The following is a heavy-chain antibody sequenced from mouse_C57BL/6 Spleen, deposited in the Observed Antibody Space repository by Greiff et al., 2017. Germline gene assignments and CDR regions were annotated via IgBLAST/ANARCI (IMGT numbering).Heavy chain of an antibody. Sequence: EVQRVESGGGLVQPGGSLSLSCAASGFTFTDYYMSWVRQPPGKALEWLGFIRNKANGYTTEYSASVKGRFTISRDNSQSILYLQMNALRAEDSATYYCARYHYGSGAMDYWGQGTSVTVSS. D-gene: IGHD1-1*01. CDR3: ARYHYGSGAMDY. CDR1: GFTFTDYY. J-gene: IGHJ4*01. CDR2: IRNKANGYTT. V-gene: IGHV7-3*01.